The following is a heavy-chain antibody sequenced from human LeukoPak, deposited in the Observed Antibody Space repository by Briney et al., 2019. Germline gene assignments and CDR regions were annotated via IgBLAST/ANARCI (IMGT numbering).Heavy chain of an antibody. J-gene: IGHJ4*02. CDR1: GDSISSGGYS. CDR3: AREEALGSGSFDY. V-gene: IGHV4-61*08. Sequence: PSETLSLTCAVSGDSISSGGYSWSWIRQPPRKGLEWIGYIYYSGSTNYNPSLKSRVTISVDTSKNQFSLKLGSVTAADTAVYYCAREEALGSGSFDYWGQGTLVTVSS. D-gene: IGHD1-26*01. CDR2: IYYSGST.